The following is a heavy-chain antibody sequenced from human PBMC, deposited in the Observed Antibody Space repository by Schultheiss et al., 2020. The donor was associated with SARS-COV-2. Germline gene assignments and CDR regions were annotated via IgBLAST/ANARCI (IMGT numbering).Heavy chain of an antibody. J-gene: IGHJ6*02. V-gene: IGHV3-43*02. CDR2: ISGSGGST. CDR1: GFTFSSYS. CDR3: AKDIAVSYKQQLDRYGMDV. D-gene: IGHD6-13*01. Sequence: GGSLRLSCAASGFTFSSYSMNWVRQAPGKGLEWVSAISGSGGSTYYADSVKGRFTISRDNSKNSLYLQMNSLRTEDTALYYCAKDIAVSYKQQLDRYGMDVWGQGTTVNVSS.